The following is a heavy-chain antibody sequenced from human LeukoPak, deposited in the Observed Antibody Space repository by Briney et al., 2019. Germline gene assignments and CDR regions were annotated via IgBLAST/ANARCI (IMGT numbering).Heavy chain of an antibody. J-gene: IGHJ4*02. CDR3: ARAPYYESSGPL. V-gene: IGHV3-20*04. CDR2: INWNGGST. CDR1: GFTVSSNY. Sequence: GGSLRLSCAASGFTVSSNYMTWVRQAPGKGLEWVSGINWNGGSTGYADSVKGRFTISRDNAKNSLYLQMNSLKADDTAVYYCARAPYYESSGPLWSQGTLVSVSS. D-gene: IGHD3-22*01.